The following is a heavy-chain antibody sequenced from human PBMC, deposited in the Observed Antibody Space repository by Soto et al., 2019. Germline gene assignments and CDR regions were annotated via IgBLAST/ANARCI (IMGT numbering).Heavy chain of an antibody. Sequence: EVQLVESGGGLVQPGRSLRLSCAASGFTFSSYSMNWVRQAPGKGLEWVSYISSSSSTIYYADSVKGRFTISRDNAKNSLYLQMNSLRDEDTAVYYCASRGYYDSSGYKYFQHWGQGTLVTVSS. CDR3: ASRGYYDSSGYKYFQH. CDR2: ISSSSSTI. V-gene: IGHV3-48*02. J-gene: IGHJ1*01. D-gene: IGHD3-22*01. CDR1: GFTFSSYS.